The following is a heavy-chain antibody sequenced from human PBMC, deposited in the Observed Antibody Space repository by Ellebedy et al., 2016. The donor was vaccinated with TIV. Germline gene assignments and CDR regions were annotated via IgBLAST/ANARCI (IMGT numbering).Heavy chain of an antibody. CDR3: AKYRIYSRSTGGGDC. Sequence: GESLKISCAASGFTVSTYYMSWVRQAPGQGLEWVSVITGSGGKTYYADSVKGRFTISRDNSKNTLYLEMNSLRAEDTALYYCAKYRIYSRSTGGGDCWGQGTLVTVSS. CDR1: GFTVSTYY. D-gene: IGHD6-6*01. V-gene: IGHV3-23*01. J-gene: IGHJ4*02. CDR2: ITGSGGKT.